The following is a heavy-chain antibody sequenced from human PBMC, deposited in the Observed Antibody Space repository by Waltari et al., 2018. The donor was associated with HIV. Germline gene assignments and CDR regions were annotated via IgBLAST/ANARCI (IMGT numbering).Heavy chain of an antibody. CDR1: GLTFSTSG. J-gene: IGHJ4*02. CDR3: AKDKGGVTYIFDY. D-gene: IGHD1-1*01. Sequence: QVQVVESGGGGVQPGGSLLLSCACSGLTFSTSGIHPARPAPVKGLEWVAVRSYDGSNKYYADSVKGRFTISRDNSKNTLYLQMNSRRAEDTAVYYCAKDKGGVTYIFDYWGQGTLVTVSS. V-gene: IGHV3-30*18. CDR2: RSYDGSNK.